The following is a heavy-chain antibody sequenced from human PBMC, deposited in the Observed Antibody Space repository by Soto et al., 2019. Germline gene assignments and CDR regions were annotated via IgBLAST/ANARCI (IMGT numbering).Heavy chain of an antibody. D-gene: IGHD6-13*01. J-gene: IGHJ6*02. V-gene: IGHV1-58*01. Sequence: GASVKVSCKASGFTFTSSAVQWVRQARGQRLEWIGWIVVGSGNTNYAQKFQERVTITRDMSTSTAYMELSSLRSEDTAVYYCASSAEYSSGWYGAYYGMAVWGQGTTVTVSS. CDR3: ASSAEYSSGWYGAYYGMAV. CDR2: IVVGSGNT. CDR1: GFTFTSSA.